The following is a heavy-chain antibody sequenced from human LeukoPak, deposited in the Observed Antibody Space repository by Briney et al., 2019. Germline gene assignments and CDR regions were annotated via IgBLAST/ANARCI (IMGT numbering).Heavy chain of an antibody. CDR3: ARTYGSGSYHDY. CDR2: ISYDGSNK. CDR1: GFTFSSYA. Sequence: GGSLRLSCAASGFTFSSYAMHWVRQAPGKGLEWVAVISYDGSNKYYADSVKGRFTISRDNAKTSVYLQMNSLRAEDTAVYYCARTYGSGSYHDYWGQGTLVTVSS. D-gene: IGHD3-10*01. V-gene: IGHV3-30*04. J-gene: IGHJ4*02.